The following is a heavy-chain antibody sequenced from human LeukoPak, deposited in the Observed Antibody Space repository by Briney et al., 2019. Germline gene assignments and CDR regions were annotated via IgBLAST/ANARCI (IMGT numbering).Heavy chain of an antibody. V-gene: IGHV4-39*07. CDR1: GVSISSGDYY. CDR3: ARVRGYSYYYYYMDV. CDR2: IYYSGST. D-gene: IGHD5-18*01. Sequence: PSETLSLTCTVSGVSISSGDYYWSWIRQPPGKGLEWIGSIYYSGSTYYNPSLKSRVTISVDTSKNQFSLKLSSVTAADTAVYYCARVRGYSYYYYYMDVWGKGTTVTVSS. J-gene: IGHJ6*03.